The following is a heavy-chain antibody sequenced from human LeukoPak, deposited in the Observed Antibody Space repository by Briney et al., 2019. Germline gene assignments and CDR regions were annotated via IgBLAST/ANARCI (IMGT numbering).Heavy chain of an antibody. J-gene: IGHJ4*02. D-gene: IGHD2/OR15-2a*01. CDR1: GFTFRSHS. Sequence: GGSLRLSCAASGFTFRSHSPDWVRQAPGKGLEWVSSITGAGSIQYADLVQGRFTISRDNTQNSIFLQMNSLRAEDTAVYYCVRDVIHSYFDIWGQGILVTVSS. CDR3: VRDVIHSYFDI. CDR2: ITGAGSI. V-gene: IGHV3-21*01.